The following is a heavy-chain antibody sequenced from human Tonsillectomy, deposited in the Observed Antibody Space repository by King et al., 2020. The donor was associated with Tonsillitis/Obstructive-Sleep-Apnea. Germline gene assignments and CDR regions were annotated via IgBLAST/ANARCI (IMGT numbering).Heavy chain of an antibody. CDR3: ARLRVTIPPRYYMDV. D-gene: IGHD3-3*01. CDR2: IYYSGST. CDR1: GGSISSYY. V-gene: IGHV4-59*01. Sequence: VQLQESGPGLVKPSETLSLTCTVSGGSISSYYWSWIRQPPGKGLEWIGYIYYSGSTNYNPSLKSRVTISVDTSKNQFSLKLSSVTAADTAVYYCARLRVTIPPRYYMDVWGKGTTVTVSS. J-gene: IGHJ6*03.